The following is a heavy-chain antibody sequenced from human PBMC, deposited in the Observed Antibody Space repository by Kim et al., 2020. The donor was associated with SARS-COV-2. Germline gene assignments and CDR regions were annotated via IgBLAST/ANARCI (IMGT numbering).Heavy chain of an antibody. CDR2: VSGSGSSA. D-gene: IGHD2-15*01. CDR1: GFTFSSYA. Sequence: GGSLRLSCAASGFTFSSYAMSWVRQAPGKGLEWVSSVSGSGSSAYYAHSVKGRLSISRDNSKDTLYLQMNSLRAEDTAKYYCAKGSCTDGSCYRFDYWGLGTLVTVSS. CDR3: AKGSCTDGSCYRFDY. J-gene: IGHJ4*02. V-gene: IGHV3-23*01.